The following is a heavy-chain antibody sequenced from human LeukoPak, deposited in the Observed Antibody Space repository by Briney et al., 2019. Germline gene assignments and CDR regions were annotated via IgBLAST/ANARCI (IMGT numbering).Heavy chain of an antibody. CDR2: ISSNGGST. D-gene: IGHD6-19*01. J-gene: IGHJ4*02. V-gene: IGHV3-64*01. Sequence: PGGSLRLSCAASGFTFSSYAMHWVRQAPGKGLEYVSAISSNGGSTYYANSVKGRFTISRDNSKNTLHLQMGSLRADDMAVYYCARAPRGAVAGYYFDYWGQGTLVTVSS. CDR3: ARAPRGAVAGYYFDY. CDR1: GFTFSSYA.